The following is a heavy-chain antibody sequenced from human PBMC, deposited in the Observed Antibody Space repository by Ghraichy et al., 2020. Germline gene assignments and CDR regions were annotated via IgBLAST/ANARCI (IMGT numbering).Heavy chain of an antibody. CDR3: ARDKDSSGPIDY. Sequence: GGSLRLSCAASGFTFNNYAMHWVRQAPGKGLEWVAVISYDGSNKYYADSVKGRFTISRDNSKNTLYLQMNSLRAEDTAVYYCARDKDSSGPIDYWGQGTLVTVSS. D-gene: IGHD3-22*01. CDR1: GFTFNNYA. V-gene: IGHV3-30-3*01. J-gene: IGHJ4*02. CDR2: ISYDGSNK.